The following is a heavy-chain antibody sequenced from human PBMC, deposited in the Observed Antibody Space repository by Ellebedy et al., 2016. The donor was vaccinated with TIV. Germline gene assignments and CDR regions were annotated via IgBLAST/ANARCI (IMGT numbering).Heavy chain of an antibody. CDR3: ARDWQFVPDY. CDR1: GYSFSSYG. J-gene: IGHJ4*02. D-gene: IGHD6-6*01. CDR2: ISADNGNT. V-gene: IGHV1-18*01. Sequence: ASVNVSCXASGYSFSSYGISWVRQAPCQGLEWLGWISADNGNTNHAQKFQDRVTVTTDTSTSTAYMELRSLRSDDTAVYYCARDWQFVPDYWGQGTLVTVSS.